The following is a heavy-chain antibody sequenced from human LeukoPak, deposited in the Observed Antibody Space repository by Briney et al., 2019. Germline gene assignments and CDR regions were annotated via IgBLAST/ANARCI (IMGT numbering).Heavy chain of an antibody. Sequence: PSETLSLTCIVSGGSISSSSYYWGWIRQPPGKGLEWIGSIYHSGSTYYNPSLKSRVTISVDTSKNHFSLKLSSVTAADTAIYYCARGPRNHYDILTGNYYWSWFDPWGQGTLVTVSS. V-gene: IGHV4-39*07. D-gene: IGHD3-9*01. CDR3: ARGPRNHYDILTGNYYWSWFDP. CDR2: IYHSGST. CDR1: GGSISSSSYY. J-gene: IGHJ5*02.